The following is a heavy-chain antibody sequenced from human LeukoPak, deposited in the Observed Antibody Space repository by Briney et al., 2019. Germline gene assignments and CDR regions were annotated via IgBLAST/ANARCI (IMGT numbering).Heavy chain of an antibody. CDR3: AKRGVVIRVILVGFHKEAYYFDS. J-gene: IGHJ4*02. D-gene: IGHD3-22*01. CDR1: GITLSNYG. V-gene: IGHV3-23*01. Sequence: PGGSLRLSCAVSGITLSNYGMSWVRQAPGKGLEWVAGISGSGGSTNYADSGKGRCTISRDNAKNQLFLQMNSLRAEDTAVYFCAKRGVVIRVILVGFHKEAYYFDSWGQGALVTVSS. CDR2: ISGSGGST.